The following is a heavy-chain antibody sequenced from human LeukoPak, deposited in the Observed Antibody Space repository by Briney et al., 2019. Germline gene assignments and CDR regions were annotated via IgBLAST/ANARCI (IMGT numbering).Heavy chain of an antibody. CDR2: INAGNGNT. Sequence: ASVKVSCKASGYTFTSYAMHWVRQAPGQRLEWMGWINAGNGNTKYSQKFQGRVTITRDTSASTAYMELSSLRSEDTAVYYRARSPSGYPTDYWGQGTLVTVSS. V-gene: IGHV1-3*01. J-gene: IGHJ4*02. CDR3: ARSPSGYPTDY. CDR1: GYTFTSYA. D-gene: IGHD3-22*01.